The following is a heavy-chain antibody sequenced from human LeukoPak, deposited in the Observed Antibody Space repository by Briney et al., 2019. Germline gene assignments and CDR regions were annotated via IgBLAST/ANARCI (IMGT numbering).Heavy chain of an antibody. Sequence: GRSLRLSCAASGFTFSSYAMHWVRQAPGKGLEWVAVISYDGSNKYYADSVKGRFTISRDNSKNTLYLQMNSLRAEDTAVYYCARVGKVITSDAFDIWGQGTMVTVPS. D-gene: IGHD3-22*01. V-gene: IGHV3-30*04. CDR3: ARVGKVITSDAFDI. CDR2: ISYDGSNK. CDR1: GFTFSSYA. J-gene: IGHJ3*02.